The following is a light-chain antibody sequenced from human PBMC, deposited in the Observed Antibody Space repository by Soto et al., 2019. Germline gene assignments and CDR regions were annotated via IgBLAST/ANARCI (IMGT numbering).Light chain of an antibody. CDR2: EVS. CDR1: SSDVGGYNY. Sequence: QSALTQPASASGSPGQSITISCTGTSSDVGGYNYVSWYQQHPGKAPKLMIYEVSNRPSGVSNRFSGSKSGNTASPTISGLQAEDEADYYCSSYTSSSTLVFGTGTKVTVL. J-gene: IGLJ1*01. V-gene: IGLV2-14*01. CDR3: SSYTSSSTLV.